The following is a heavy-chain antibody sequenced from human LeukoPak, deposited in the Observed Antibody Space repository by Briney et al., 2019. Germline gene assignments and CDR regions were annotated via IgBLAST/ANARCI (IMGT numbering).Heavy chain of an antibody. CDR2: ISSSSSYI. CDR3: ARVGPFTGPHDY. J-gene: IGHJ4*02. Sequence: PGGSLRLSCAASGFTFSSYSMNWVRQAPGKGLEWVSSISSSSSYIYYADSVKGRFTISRDNAKNSLYLQMNSLRAEDTAVYYCARVGPFTGPHDYWGQGTLVTVSS. CDR1: GFTFSSYS. D-gene: IGHD4-11*01. V-gene: IGHV3-21*01.